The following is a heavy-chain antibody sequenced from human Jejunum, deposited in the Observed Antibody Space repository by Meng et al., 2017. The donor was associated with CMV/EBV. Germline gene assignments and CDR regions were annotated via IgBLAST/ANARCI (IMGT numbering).Heavy chain of an antibody. J-gene: IGHJ4*02. Sequence: SCKPSGDTFSDYSINWVRQAPGQGLEWMGVIIPLHGRTDYAQKFQGRVTFVADRSTLTVYMELSDLRSEDTAVYYCARGEGSLDYWGQGTLVTVSS. CDR1: GDTFSDYS. CDR2: IIPLHGRT. CDR3: ARGEGSLDY. V-gene: IGHV1-69*08.